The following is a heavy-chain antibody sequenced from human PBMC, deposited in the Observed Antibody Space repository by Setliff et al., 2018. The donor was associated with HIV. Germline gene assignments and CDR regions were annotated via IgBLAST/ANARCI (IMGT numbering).Heavy chain of an antibody. J-gene: IGHJ6*02. Sequence: GASVKVXXXASGYTFXSYDISWVRQAPGQGLEWMGWISAYNGSTNYAQKLQGRXXMTTNTSTSTAHLELRSLRSDDTAVYYCAREIGDYYDSSGYYPPTDYYYGMDVWGQGTTVTVSS. CDR1: GYTFXSYD. V-gene: IGHV1-18*01. D-gene: IGHD3-22*01. CDR3: AREIGDYYDSSGYYPPTDYYYGMDV. CDR2: ISAYNGST.